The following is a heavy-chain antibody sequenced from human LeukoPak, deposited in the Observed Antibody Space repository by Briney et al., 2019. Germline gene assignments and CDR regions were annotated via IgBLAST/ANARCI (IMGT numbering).Heavy chain of an antibody. Sequence: GGSLRPSCAASGFTFSNAWMSWVRQAPGKGLEWVGRIKSKTDGGTTDYAAPVKGRFTISRDDSKNTLYLQMNSLKTEDTAVYYCTTDAYYYDSSGYYGGFDYWGQGTLVTVSS. CDR3: TTDAYYYDSSGYYGGFDY. J-gene: IGHJ4*02. CDR1: GFTFSNAW. CDR2: IKSKTDGGTT. V-gene: IGHV3-15*01. D-gene: IGHD3-22*01.